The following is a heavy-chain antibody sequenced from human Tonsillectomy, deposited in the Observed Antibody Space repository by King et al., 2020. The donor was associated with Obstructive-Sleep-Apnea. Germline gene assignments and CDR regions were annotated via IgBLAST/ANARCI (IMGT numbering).Heavy chain of an antibody. Sequence: HVQLVESGGGVVQPGRSLRLSCAASGFTFSNYGMHWVRQAPGKGLEWVAFIRYDGSNKYYGDSVKGRFTISRDNSKNTQYLQMNSLRPEETAVYYCARGSYSSGWEGDYWGQGTLVIVSS. CDR3: ARGSYSSGWEGDY. V-gene: IGHV3-30*02. CDR2: IRYDGSNK. CDR1: GFTFSNYG. D-gene: IGHD6-19*01. J-gene: IGHJ4*02.